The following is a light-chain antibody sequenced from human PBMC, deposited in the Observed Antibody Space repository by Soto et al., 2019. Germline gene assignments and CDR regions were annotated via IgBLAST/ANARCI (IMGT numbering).Light chain of an antibody. CDR3: QQYDISPWT. CDR2: ATS. V-gene: IGKV3-20*01. Sequence: EIVLTQSPGTLSLSPGERATLSCRASQSVTSTYLAWYQQKPGQAPRLLIYATSRRATGIPDRFGGSGSGTDFTLTISGLEPEDFAVYYCQQYDISPWTFGQGTKVDIK. J-gene: IGKJ1*01. CDR1: QSVTSTY.